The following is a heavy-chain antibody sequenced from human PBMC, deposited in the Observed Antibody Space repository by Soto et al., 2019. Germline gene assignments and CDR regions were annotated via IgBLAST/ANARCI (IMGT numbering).Heavy chain of an antibody. CDR1: GDPISRCH. CDR3: TGDRNNRGWDKY. V-gene: IGHV4-59*01. D-gene: IGHD6-19*01. J-gene: IGHJ4*02. Sequence: QVQLQESGPGLVKPSETLSLSCTVSGDPISRCHWSWIRQTPGTGLEWIGYVHNSGSTSYNPSLKSRVTISIDTCRKQCALRLRSVTAADTAVYYCTGDRNNRGWDKYGGQGTLVTVSS. CDR2: VHNSGST.